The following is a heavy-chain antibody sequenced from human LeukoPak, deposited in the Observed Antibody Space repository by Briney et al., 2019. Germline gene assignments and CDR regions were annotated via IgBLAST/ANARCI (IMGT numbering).Heavy chain of an antibody. V-gene: IGHV4-39*01. J-gene: IGHJ6*03. CDR2: NYYSGST. Sequence: SETLSHTCNVSGVSISSMSYYWGWIRQPPGKGLEWIGSNYYSGSTDYSPSLKSRVTISVDTSKNQFSLKLTSVTAADTAVYYCASRYYSYYYMDVWGKGTTVIVSS. CDR1: GVSISSMSYY. CDR3: ASRYYSYYYMDV.